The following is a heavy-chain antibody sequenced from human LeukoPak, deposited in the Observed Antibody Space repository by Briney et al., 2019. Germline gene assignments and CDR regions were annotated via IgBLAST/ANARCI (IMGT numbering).Heavy chain of an antibody. J-gene: IGHJ6*02. Sequence: GGSLRLSCAASGFTFSSYWMHWVRQAPGKGLVWVSHISSDGSNTPCADSVKGRFTISRDNAKNSLDLQMNSLRAEDTALYFCAKANAMDVWGQGTTVTVSS. CDR1: GFTFSSYW. CDR2: ISSDGSNT. V-gene: IGHV3-74*01. CDR3: AKANAMDV.